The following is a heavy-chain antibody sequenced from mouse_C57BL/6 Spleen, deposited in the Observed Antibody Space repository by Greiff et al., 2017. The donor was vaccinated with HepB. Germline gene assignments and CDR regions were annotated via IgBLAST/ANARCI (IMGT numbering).Heavy chain of an antibody. J-gene: IGHJ4*01. Sequence: EVKLQESGAELVRPGASVKLSCTASGFNIKDDYMHWVKQRPEQGLEWIGWIDPENGDTEYASKFQGKATITADTSSNTAYLQLSSLTSEDTAVYYCTRRGSQDYWGQGTSVTVSS. CDR1: GFNIKDDY. V-gene: IGHV14-4*01. CDR3: TRRGSQDY. CDR2: IDPENGDT.